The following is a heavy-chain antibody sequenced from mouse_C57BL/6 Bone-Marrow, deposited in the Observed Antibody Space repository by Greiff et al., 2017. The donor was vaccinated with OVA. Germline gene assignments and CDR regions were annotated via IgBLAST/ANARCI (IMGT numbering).Heavy chain of an antibody. V-gene: IGHV1-69*01. CDR3: ARRIYYGSSYGWYFDV. D-gene: IGHD1-1*01. Sequence: QVHVKQPGAELVMPGASVKLSCKASGYTFTSYWMHWVKQRPGQGLEWIGEIDPSDSYTNYNQKFKGKSTLTVDKSSSTAYMQLSSLTSEDSEVYYCARRIYYGSSYGWYFDVWGTGTTVTVSS. J-gene: IGHJ1*03. CDR1: GYTFTSYW. CDR2: IDPSDSYT.